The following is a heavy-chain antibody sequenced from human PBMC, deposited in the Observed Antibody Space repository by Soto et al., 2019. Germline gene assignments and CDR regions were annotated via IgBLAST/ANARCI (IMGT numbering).Heavy chain of an antibody. CDR2: LRRPSRDA. Sequence: PGRSLRLSCAASGFMFSDYAMTSTRHAPGKGMERVSPLRRPSRDAENADSRKGLFTSSGDTSANTVYRRMDSERAADSAVDYCAKAAVANYGSWLLDSWGQGTVVTVSS. D-gene: IGHD4-17*01. CDR1: GFMFSDYA. CDR3: AKAAVANYGSWLLDS. V-gene: IGHV3-23*01. J-gene: IGHJ5*02.